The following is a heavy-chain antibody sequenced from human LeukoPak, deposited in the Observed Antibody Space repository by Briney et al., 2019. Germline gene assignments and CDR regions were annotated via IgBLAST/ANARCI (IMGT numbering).Heavy chain of an antibody. D-gene: IGHD1-26*01. CDR1: GYTFTGYY. V-gene: IGHV1-46*01. CDR2: IIPIFGTA. Sequence: GASVKVSCKASGYTFTGYYMRWVRQAPGQGLEWMGGIIPIFGTANYAQKFQGRVTMTRDTSTNTVYMELSSLRSEDTAVYYCARGSGSYSPYNYYMDVWGTGTTVTISS. CDR3: ARGSGSYSPYNYYMDV. J-gene: IGHJ6*03.